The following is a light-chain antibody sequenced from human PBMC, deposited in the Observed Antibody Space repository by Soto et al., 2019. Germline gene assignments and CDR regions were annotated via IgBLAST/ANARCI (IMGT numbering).Light chain of an antibody. CDR2: GAS. J-gene: IGKJ1*01. CDR3: QQYGSSPWT. Sequence: EVGFTQSPGTPSLSPGERATLSFMASQSVSSSYLAWYQQKPGQAPRLLIYGASSRATGIPDRFSGSGSGTDFTLTISRLEPEDFAVYYCQQYGSSPWTFGQGTKVDIK. V-gene: IGKV3-20*01. CDR1: QSVSSSY.